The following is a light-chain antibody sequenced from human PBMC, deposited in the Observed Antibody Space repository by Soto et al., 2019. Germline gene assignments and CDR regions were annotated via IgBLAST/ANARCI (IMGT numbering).Light chain of an antibody. CDR2: DVS. CDR3: SSHARGTTRV. CDR1: SNDVGGYNY. V-gene: IGLV2-14*03. Sequence: QSALTQPASVSGPPGQSTTISCTGTSNDVGGYNYVSWYQHHPGKAPKLMIYDVSNRPSGVSDRFSGSKSGNTASLTISGLQAEDEADYYCSSHARGTTRVFGGGTKLTVL. J-gene: IGLJ2*01.